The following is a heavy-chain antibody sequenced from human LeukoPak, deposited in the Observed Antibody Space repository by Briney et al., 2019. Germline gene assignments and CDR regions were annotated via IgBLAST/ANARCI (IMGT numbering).Heavy chain of an antibody. V-gene: IGHV3-30-3*01. D-gene: IGHD1-26*01. Sequence: PGGSLRLSCAASGFTFSNYAIHWVRQAPGKGLEWLAFISYDGSNKYYADSVKGRFTISRDDSKTSLYLQMNSLRAEDTTVYYCARGATGAYDAFDIWGQGTMVTVPS. CDR3: ARGATGAYDAFDI. J-gene: IGHJ3*02. CDR2: ISYDGSNK. CDR1: GFTFSNYA.